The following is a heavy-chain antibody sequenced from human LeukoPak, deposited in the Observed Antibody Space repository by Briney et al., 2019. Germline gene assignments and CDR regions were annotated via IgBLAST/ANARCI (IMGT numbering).Heavy chain of an antibody. CDR2: IYYSGST. CDR1: GGSISSYY. J-gene: IGHJ4*02. V-gene: IGHV4-59*01. CDR3: ARRSHTYDSSGYYYPTFDY. Sequence: PSETLSLTCTVSGGSISSYYWSWIRQPPGKGLEWIGYIYYSGSTNYNPSLKSRVTISVDTSKNQFSLKLSSVTAADTAVYYCARRSHTYDSSGYYYPTFDYWGQGTLVTVSS. D-gene: IGHD3-22*01.